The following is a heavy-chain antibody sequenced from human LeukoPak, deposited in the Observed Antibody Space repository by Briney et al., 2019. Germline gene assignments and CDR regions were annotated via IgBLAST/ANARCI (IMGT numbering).Heavy chain of an antibody. CDR1: GFTFNNYA. CDR2: ISGGGDST. D-gene: IGHD1-26*01. V-gene: IGHV3-23*01. CDR3: AKEAIGYSFSQC. Sequence: EGSLRLSCAASGFTFNNYAMSWVRQAPGEGPEWVSAISGGGDSTYYADSVKGWFTISRDNSNNMLYLQMNSLRADDTAVYYCAKEAIGYSFSQCWGQGTLVTVSS. J-gene: IGHJ4*02.